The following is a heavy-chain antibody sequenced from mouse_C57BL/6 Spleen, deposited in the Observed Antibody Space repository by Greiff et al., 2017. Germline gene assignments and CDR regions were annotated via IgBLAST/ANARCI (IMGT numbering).Heavy chain of an antibody. CDR2: IYPRSGNT. Sequence: VKLQESGAELARPGASVKLSCKASGYTFTSYGISWVKQRTGQGLEWIGEIYPRSGNTYYNEKFKGKATLTADKSSSTAYMELRSLTSEDSAVYFCARRLEGFAYGGQGTLVTVSA. CDR3: ARRLEGFAY. V-gene: IGHV1-81*01. J-gene: IGHJ3*01. D-gene: IGHD1-2*01. CDR1: GYTFTSYG.